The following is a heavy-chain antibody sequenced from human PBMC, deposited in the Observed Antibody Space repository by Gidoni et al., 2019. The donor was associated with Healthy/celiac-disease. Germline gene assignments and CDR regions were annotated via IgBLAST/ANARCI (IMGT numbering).Heavy chain of an antibody. Sequence: VQLQESGPGMVKPSGTLSLTCDVSGRSISSSNWWSWVRQPPGKGLEWIGEIYHSGSTNYNPSLKSRVTISVDKSKIQFSLKLSSVTAADTAVYYCASAQAAHDAFDIWGQGTMVTVSS. CDR3: ASAQAAHDAFDI. D-gene: IGHD6-13*01. CDR2: IYHSGST. J-gene: IGHJ3*02. V-gene: IGHV4-4*02. CDR1: GRSISSSNW.